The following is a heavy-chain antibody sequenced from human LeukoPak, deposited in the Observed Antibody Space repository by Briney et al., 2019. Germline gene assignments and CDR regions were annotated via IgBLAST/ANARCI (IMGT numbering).Heavy chain of an antibody. D-gene: IGHD2-21*02. CDR1: GFTFTNSA. J-gene: IGHJ4*02. CDR3: AGYCGGDCLYDY. V-gene: IGHV1-58*02. Sequence: ASVKVSCKASGFTFTNSAMQWVRQARGQRLEWIGWIVVGSGNTNYAQKFQERVTITGDMSTSTAYMELSNLRSEDTAVYYCAGYCGGDCLYDYWGQGTLVTVSS. CDR2: IVVGSGNT.